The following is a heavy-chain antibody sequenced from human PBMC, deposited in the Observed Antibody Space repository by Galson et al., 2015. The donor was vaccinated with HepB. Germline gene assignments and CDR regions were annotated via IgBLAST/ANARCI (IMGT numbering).Heavy chain of an antibody. V-gene: IGHV3-15*01. J-gene: IGHJ4*02. CDR1: GLNFDTAW. CDR3: TTDWAFYHGGSGSFTVYSIFDY. CDR2: IRTKTDGGTA. D-gene: IGHD3-22*01. Sequence: SLRLSCAVSGLNFDTAWMSWVRQAPGKGLEWVGRIRTKTDGGTADYAATVKGRTTAARDDSKNTLYLQMNSLKIEDTALYFCTTDWAFYHGGSGSFTVYSIFDYWGQGTLVTVSS.